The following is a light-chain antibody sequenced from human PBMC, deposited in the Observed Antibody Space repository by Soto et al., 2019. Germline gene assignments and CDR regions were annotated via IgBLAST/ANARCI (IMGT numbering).Light chain of an antibody. CDR2: INNDGSH. J-gene: IGLJ3*02. V-gene: IGLV4-69*02. CDR1: SGHNSYA. Sequence: QPVLTQSPSASASLGASVKLTCTLSSGHNSYAIAWHQQQPEKGPRSVMKINNDGSHIKGDGIPDRFSGSSSGAERYLTISSLQSEDEADYYCQTWGTGPWVFGGGTKLTVL. CDR3: QTWGTGPWV.